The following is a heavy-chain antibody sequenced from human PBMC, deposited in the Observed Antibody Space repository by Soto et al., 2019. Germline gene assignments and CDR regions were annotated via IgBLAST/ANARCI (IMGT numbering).Heavy chain of an antibody. CDR1: GFTFSNYW. CDR3: ARGECVGGSCYSLAGSFYYYMDV. D-gene: IGHD2-15*01. J-gene: IGHJ6*03. CDR2: INSDGSVS. V-gene: IGHV3-74*01. Sequence: EVKLVESGGGLAQPGGSLRLSCAASGFTFSNYWMYWVRQAPGQGLVWVSRINSDGSVSRYADSVKGRLTISRDNVKNTLYLKMNRLRVEDTAVYYCARGECVGGSCYSLAGSFYYYMDVWGKGTTVTVFS.